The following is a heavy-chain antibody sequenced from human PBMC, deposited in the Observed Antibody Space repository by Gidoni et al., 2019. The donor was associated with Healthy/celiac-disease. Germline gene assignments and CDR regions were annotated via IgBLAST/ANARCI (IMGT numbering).Heavy chain of an antibody. Sequence: QVQLVQSGSELKKPGASVKVSCKASGYTFTSYAMNWVRQAPGQGLEWMGWINTNTGNPTYAQGFTGRFVFSLDTSVSTAYLQISSLKAEDTAVYYCARDREEAPSSWYWGNWFDSWGQGTLVTVSS. D-gene: IGHD6-13*01. V-gene: IGHV7-4-1*02. CDR2: INTNTGNP. J-gene: IGHJ5*01. CDR3: ARDREEAPSSWYWGNWFDS. CDR1: GYTFTSYA.